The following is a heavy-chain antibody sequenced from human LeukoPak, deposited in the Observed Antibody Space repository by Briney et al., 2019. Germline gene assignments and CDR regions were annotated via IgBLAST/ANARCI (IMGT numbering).Heavy chain of an antibody. D-gene: IGHD3-22*01. Sequence: GGSLRLSXAASGFTFTSYWMSWVRQAPGKGLEWVANIKEDGSDKYYVDSVKGRFTISRDNAKNSLYLQMNSLRAEDTAVYYCAKRSKGGDSTGYYYYFDLWGRGTLVTVSS. J-gene: IGHJ2*01. CDR1: GFTFTSYW. V-gene: IGHV3-7*01. CDR3: AKRSKGGDSTGYYYYFDL. CDR2: IKEDGSDK.